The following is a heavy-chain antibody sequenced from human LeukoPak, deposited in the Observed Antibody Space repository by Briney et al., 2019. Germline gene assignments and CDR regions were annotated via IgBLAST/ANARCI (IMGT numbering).Heavy chain of an antibody. J-gene: IGHJ4*02. V-gene: IGHV3-30-3*01. CDR2: ISYDGSNK. CDR1: GFTVSSNY. Sequence: GGSLRLSCAASGFTVSSNYMTWVRQAPGKGLEWVAVISYDGSNKYYADSVKGRFTISRDNSKNTLYLQMNSLRAEDTAVYYCARDLYYYDSSGYYYVGYYWGQGTLVTVSS. CDR3: ARDLYYYDSSGYYYVGYY. D-gene: IGHD3-22*01.